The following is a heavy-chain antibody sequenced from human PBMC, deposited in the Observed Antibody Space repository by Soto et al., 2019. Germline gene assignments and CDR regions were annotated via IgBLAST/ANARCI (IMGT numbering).Heavy chain of an antibody. V-gene: IGHV3-23*01. CDR2: ISGNGGST. J-gene: IGHJ2*01. CDR3: ARDYGDSYSDL. D-gene: IGHD4-17*01. Sequence: PXESLRLSCAGSGFPFASYVLTWVRQAPGKGPEWVSAISGNGGSTYYADSVKGRFTISRDNSKNTLYLQMNSLRAEETAIYYCARDYGDSYSDLWGRGTTVTVS. CDR1: GFPFASYV.